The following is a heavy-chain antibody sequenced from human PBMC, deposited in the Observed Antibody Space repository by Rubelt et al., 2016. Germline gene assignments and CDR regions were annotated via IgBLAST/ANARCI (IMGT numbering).Heavy chain of an antibody. V-gene: IGHV4-59*08. CDR1: GGSISSHY. J-gene: IGHJ4*02. Sequence: QVQLQESGPGLVKPSETLSLTCTVSGGSISSHYWSWIRQPPGKGLEWIGYIYYSGSANYNPSLKSRGTISVDTSKNQFSRRLTSVTATDTAVYYCARHESAGSSWPFDDWGQGTQVTVSS. CDR2: IYYSGSA. CDR3: ARHESAGSSWPFDD. D-gene: IGHD6-13*01.